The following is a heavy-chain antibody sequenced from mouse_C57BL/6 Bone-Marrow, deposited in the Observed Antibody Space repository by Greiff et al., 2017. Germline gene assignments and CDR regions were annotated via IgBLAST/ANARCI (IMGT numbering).Heavy chain of an antibody. CDR1: GYTFTSYW. Sequence: QVQLQQPGAELVMPGASVKLSCKASGYTFTSYWMHWVKQRPGQGLEWIGEIDPSDSYTNYNQKFKGKSTLTVDKSSSTAYMQHSSLTSEDSAVYYCERYRVLRYSGYWYFDVWGTGTTVTVSS. CDR2: IDPSDSYT. V-gene: IGHV1-69*01. CDR3: ERYRVLRYSGYWYFDV. D-gene: IGHD1-1*01. J-gene: IGHJ1*03.